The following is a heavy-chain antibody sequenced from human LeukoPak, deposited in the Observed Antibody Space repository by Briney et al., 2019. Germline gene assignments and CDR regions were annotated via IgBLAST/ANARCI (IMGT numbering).Heavy chain of an antibody. CDR3: AVTKSGYSYGSPSYHFDY. V-gene: IGHV1-69*05. Sequence: SSVKVSCKASGGTFSSYAISWVRQAPGQGLEWMGGIIPIFGTANYAQKFQGRVTITTDESTSTAYMELSSLRSEDTAVYYCAVTKSGYSYGSPSYHFDYWGQGTLVTVSS. CDR1: GGTFSSYA. D-gene: IGHD5-18*01. CDR2: IIPIFGTA. J-gene: IGHJ4*02.